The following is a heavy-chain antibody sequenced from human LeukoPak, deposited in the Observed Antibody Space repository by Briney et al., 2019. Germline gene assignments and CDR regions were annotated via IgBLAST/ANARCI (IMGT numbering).Heavy chain of an antibody. V-gene: IGHV1-69*04. D-gene: IGHD6-13*01. J-gene: IGHJ5*02. CDR2: IIPILGIA. CDR1: GGTFISYT. Sequence: GASVKVSCKASGGTFISYTISWVRQAPGQGLEWMGRIIPILGIANYAQKFQGRVTITADKSTSTAYMELSSLRSEDTAVYYCAREGNSSTVWFDPWGQGTLVTVSS. CDR3: AREGNSSTVWFDP.